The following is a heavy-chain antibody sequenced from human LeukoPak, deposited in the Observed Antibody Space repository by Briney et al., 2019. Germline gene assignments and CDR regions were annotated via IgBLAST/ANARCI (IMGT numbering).Heavy chain of an antibody. D-gene: IGHD6-13*01. CDR1: GYTFTSYG. Sequence: ASVKVSCKASGYTFTSYGISWVRQAPGQGLKWMGWISAYNGNTNYAQKLQGRVTMTTETSTSTAYMELRSLRSDDTAVYYCADGGIAAPGTGAFDIWGQGTMVTVSS. CDR3: ADGGIAAPGTGAFDI. V-gene: IGHV1-18*01. CDR2: ISAYNGNT. J-gene: IGHJ3*02.